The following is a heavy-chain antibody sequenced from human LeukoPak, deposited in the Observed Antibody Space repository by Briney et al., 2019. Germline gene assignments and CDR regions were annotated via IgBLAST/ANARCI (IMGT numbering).Heavy chain of an antibody. V-gene: IGHV5-51*01. D-gene: IGHD3-10*01. CDR2: IYPGDSGDSDT. CDR1: GYSFNNYW. CDR3: ARPGYGSGSADY. J-gene: IGHJ4*02. Sequence: GESPQISCKGSGYSFNNYWIGWGRPMAGKGLGWMGIIYPGDSGDSDTRYSASFQGQFTISAEKAIRTAYLQWNSLKASDTAMYYCARPGYGSGSADYWGQGTLVIVSS.